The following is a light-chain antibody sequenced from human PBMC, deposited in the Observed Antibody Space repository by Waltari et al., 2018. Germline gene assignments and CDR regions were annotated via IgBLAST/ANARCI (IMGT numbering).Light chain of an antibody. CDR3: QQATSLPLT. Sequence: DIQMTQSPSSVSASEGDSVTITCRASQAISGWLAWYQQKPGRAPKLLIYGASSLHSGVSSRFSGSGSGTDFTLTISSLQPEDFAIYYCQQATSLPLTFGGGTRVEIK. V-gene: IGKV1-12*01. CDR2: GAS. J-gene: IGKJ4*01. CDR1: QAISGW.